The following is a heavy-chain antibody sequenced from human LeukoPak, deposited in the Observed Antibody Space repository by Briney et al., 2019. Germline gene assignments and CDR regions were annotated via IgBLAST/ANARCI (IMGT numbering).Heavy chain of an antibody. V-gene: IGHV3-21*01. CDR3: ARDGYCSSTSCYPGAAS. CDR2: ISSSSSYI. CDR1: GFTFSSYS. D-gene: IGHD2-2*03. J-gene: IGHJ5*02. Sequence: PGGSLRPSCAASGFTFSSYSMNWVRQAPGKGLEWVSSISSSSSYIYYADSVKGRFTISRDNAKNSLYLQMNSLRAEDTAVYYCARDGYCSSTSCYPGAASWGQGTLVTVSS.